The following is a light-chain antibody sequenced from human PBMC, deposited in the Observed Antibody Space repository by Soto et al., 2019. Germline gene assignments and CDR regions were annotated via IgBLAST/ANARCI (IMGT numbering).Light chain of an antibody. J-gene: IGLJ1*01. CDR2: EVS. V-gene: IGLV2-14*01. CDR1: SSDVGGYNY. Sequence: QSALTQPASVSGSPGQSITISCTGTSSDVGGYNYVSWYQHHPGKAPKLMIYEVSHRPSGVSYRFSGSKSGNTASLTISGLQGEDEADYYCSSYTNTMTLVFGTGTKVTVL. CDR3: SSYTNTMTLV.